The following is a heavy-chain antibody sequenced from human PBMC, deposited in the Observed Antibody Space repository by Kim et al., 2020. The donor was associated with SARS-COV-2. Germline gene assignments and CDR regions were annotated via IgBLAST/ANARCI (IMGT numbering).Heavy chain of an antibody. CDR1: GGSFSGYY. V-gene: IGHV4-34*01. CDR2: INHSGST. D-gene: IGHD6-19*01. J-gene: IGHJ4*02. CDR3: ARPGIAVAAPYFDY. Sequence: SETLSLTCAVYGGSFSGYYWSWIRQPPGKGLEWIGEINHSGSTNYNPSLKSRVTISVDTSKNQFSLKLSSVTAADTAVYYCARPGIAVAAPYFDYWGQGTLVTVSS.